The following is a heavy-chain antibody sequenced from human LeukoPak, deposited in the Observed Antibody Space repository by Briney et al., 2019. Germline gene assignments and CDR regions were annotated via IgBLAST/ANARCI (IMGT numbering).Heavy chain of an antibody. CDR1: GFTFSSYA. Sequence: GGSLRLSCAASGFTFSSYAMSWVRQAPGKGLEWVSAISGSGGSTYYADSVKGRFTISRDNSKNTLYLQMNSLRAEDTAVYYCAKCQGWSTNSGMDVWGQGTTVTVSS. D-gene: IGHD6-19*01. V-gene: IGHV3-23*01. CDR3: AKCQGWSTNSGMDV. J-gene: IGHJ6*02. CDR2: ISGSGGST.